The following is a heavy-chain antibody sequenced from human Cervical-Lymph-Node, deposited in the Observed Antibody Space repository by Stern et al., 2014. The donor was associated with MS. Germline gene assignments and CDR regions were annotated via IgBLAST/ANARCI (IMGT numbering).Heavy chain of an antibody. CDR1: GYTFTVYY. Sequence: QMQLVQSGAEVKKPGASVKVSCKASGYTFTVYYLHWVRQAPGQGLEWMGLYNPSSGSTTYAQKFQGSVAMTTESSTSTLYMELSSLRSDDTAFYYCARGTGYSYYLDYWGQGTLVTVSS. D-gene: IGHD3/OR15-3a*01. V-gene: IGHV1-46*01. J-gene: IGHJ4*02. CDR3: ARGTGYSYYLDY. CDR2: YNPSSGST.